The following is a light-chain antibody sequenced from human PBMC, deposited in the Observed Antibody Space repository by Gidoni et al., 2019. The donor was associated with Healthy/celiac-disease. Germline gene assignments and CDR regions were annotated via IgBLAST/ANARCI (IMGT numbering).Light chain of an antibody. CDR1: QNISSY. CDR3: QQSYSTPYT. V-gene: IGKV1-39*01. J-gene: IGKJ2*01. CDR2: AAS. Sequence: DIKMTQYPSSLSASVGDSVNITCRASQNISSYLNWDQQKPGKAPKLLIYAASSLQSGVPSRFSGSGSGTDFTLTISSLQPEDFATYYCQQSYSTPYTFGQGTKLEIK.